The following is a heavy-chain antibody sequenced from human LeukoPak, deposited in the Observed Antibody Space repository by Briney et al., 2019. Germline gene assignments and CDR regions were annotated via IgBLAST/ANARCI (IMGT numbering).Heavy chain of an antibody. J-gene: IGHJ4*02. V-gene: IGHV3-20*03. CDR1: GFTFDDYG. CDR2: INWNGSGA. Sequence: GGSLRLSFAASGFTFDDYGMSWVRQVPGKGLEWVSGINWNGSGAGYADSVKGRFTISRDNAKNSLYLQMNSLRAEDTAVYYCARPQGYYAANFDYWGQGTLVTVSS. D-gene: IGHD3-22*01. CDR3: ARPQGYYAANFDY.